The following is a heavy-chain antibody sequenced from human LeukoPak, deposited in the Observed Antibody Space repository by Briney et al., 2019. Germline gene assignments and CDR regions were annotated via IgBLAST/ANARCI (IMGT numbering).Heavy chain of an antibody. CDR3: ARVRSRDFWSGYYEADYYDYMDV. D-gene: IGHD3-3*01. CDR1: GGSFSSYY. J-gene: IGHJ6*03. V-gene: IGHV4-59*12. CDR2: IYYSGST. Sequence: SETLSLTCTVSGGSFSSYYWTWIRQPPGKGLEWIGSIYYSGSTYYNPSLKSRVIISVDTSKNQFSLKLSSVTAADTAVYYCARVRSRDFWSGYYEADYYDYMDVWGKGTTVTVSS.